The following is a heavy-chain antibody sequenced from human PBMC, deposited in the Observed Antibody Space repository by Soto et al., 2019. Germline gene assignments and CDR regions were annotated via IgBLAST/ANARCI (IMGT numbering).Heavy chain of an antibody. D-gene: IGHD1-26*01. CDR3: ARASGMGVGTTSY. V-gene: IGHV1-18*01. J-gene: IGHJ4*02. CDR2: VSAYNGKS. CDR1: GYIFSNYG. Sequence: QIQLVQSGAEVKKPGASARVSCKASGYIFSNYGISWMRQVPGQGLEWMGWVSAYNGKSNYTQKFQGRVTMTTDTATNTAYMELRSLRSDDTAVYYCARASGMGVGTTSYWGQGTLVTVSS.